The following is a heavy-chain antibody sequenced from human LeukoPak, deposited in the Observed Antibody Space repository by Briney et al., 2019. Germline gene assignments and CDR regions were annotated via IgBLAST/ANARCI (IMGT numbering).Heavy chain of an antibody. J-gene: IGHJ4*02. D-gene: IGHD3-22*01. CDR1: GFTFNSYA. V-gene: IGHV3-23*01. CDR2: ITGSGGRT. CDR3: ASQYYYDSSGYYGRFDY. Sequence: GGSLRLSCAASGFTFNSYAMNWVRQAPGKGLEWVSAITGSGGRTYYADSVKGRFTISRDNSKNTLYLQMNSLRAEDTAVYYCASQYYYDSSGYYGRFDYWGQGTLVTVSS.